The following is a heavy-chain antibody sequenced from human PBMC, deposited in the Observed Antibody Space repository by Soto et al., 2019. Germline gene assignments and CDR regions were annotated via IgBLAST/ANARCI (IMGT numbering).Heavy chain of an antibody. V-gene: IGHV3-74*01. CDR3: ARGGAMGVDY. Sequence: DVQLVESGGGLVRPGESLRLSCTASGFTFNNKWMHWVRQAPGKGLVWLSRIDGAAATTNYADSVKGRFTISRDNTKNIVFLHVNGLTDEDTAVYYCARGGAMGVDYWGQGTVVTVSS. CDR2: IDGAAATT. J-gene: IGHJ4*02. CDR1: GFTFNNKW. D-gene: IGHD1-26*01.